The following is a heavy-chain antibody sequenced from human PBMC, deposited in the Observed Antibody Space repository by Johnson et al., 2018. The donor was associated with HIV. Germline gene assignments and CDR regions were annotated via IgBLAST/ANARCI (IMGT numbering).Heavy chain of an antibody. J-gene: IGHJ3*01. CDR1: GFSFSDYY. Sequence: QVQLVESGGGLVKPGGSLRLSCAASGFSFSDYYMSWIRQAPGKGLEWVSYISGSGTNIYYADSVKGRFTISRDNSKNTLSLQMNSLRAEDTAVYYCAKPYYDFWSGYYEYNAFDLWGRGTSVTVS. CDR3: AKPYYDFWSGYYEYNAFDL. D-gene: IGHD3-3*01. CDR2: ISGSGTNI. V-gene: IGHV3-11*04.